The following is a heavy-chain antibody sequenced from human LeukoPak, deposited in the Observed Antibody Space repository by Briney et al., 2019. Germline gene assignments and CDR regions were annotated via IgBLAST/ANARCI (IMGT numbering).Heavy chain of an antibody. D-gene: IGHD6-13*01. CDR1: GYRFTSYW. Sequence: GESLKISCKASGYRFTSYWIGWVRQIPGKGLEWMGIIYPGDSGTRYSPSFQGQVTISADKSISTAYLQWGSLKASDTAMYYCARPGIAASGDYYFDYWGQGTLVTVSS. CDR2: IYPGDSGT. V-gene: IGHV5-51*01. CDR3: ARPGIAASGDYYFDY. J-gene: IGHJ4*02.